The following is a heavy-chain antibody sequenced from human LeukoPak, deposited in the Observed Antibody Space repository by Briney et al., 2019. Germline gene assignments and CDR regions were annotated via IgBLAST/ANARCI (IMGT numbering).Heavy chain of an antibody. CDR1: GFTFSSYE. D-gene: IGHD2-15*01. J-gene: IGHJ5*02. Sequence: GGSLRLSCAASGFTFSSYEMNWVRQAPGKGLEWVSYISSSGSTIYYADSMKGRFTISRDNAKNSLYLQMNSLRAEDTAVYYCAGQSRLGYCSGGSCYSQPFDPWGQGTLVTVSS. CDR2: ISSSGSTI. CDR3: AGQSRLGYCSGGSCYSQPFDP. V-gene: IGHV3-48*03.